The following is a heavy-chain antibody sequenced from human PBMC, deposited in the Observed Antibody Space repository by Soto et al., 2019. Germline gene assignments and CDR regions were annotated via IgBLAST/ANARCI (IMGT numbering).Heavy chain of an antibody. CDR2: IYYSGST. Sequence: PSETVSLTCTVSGGSISSYYWSWIRQPPGKGLEWIGYIYYSGSTNYNPSLKSRVTISVDTSKNQFSLKLSSVTAADTAVYYCARNQQLLEGKYYYGMDVWGQGTTVTVSS. V-gene: IGHV4-59*01. D-gene: IGHD2-2*01. CDR3: ARNQQLLEGKYYYGMDV. J-gene: IGHJ6*02. CDR1: GGSISSYY.